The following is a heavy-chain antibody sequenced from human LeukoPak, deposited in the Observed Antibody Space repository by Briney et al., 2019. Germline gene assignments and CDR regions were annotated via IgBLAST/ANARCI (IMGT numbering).Heavy chain of an antibody. CDR3: AREARGGWSAWLDP. V-gene: IGHV4-59*01. CDR2: IYYSGST. J-gene: IGHJ5*02. D-gene: IGHD6-19*01. CDR1: GASISSYY. Sequence: SETLSLTCTVSGASISSYYWSWIRQPPGKGLEWIGYIYYSGSTNYNPSLKSRVTISVDTSKNQFSLKLSSVTAADTAVYYCAREARGGWSAWLDPWGQGTLVTVSS.